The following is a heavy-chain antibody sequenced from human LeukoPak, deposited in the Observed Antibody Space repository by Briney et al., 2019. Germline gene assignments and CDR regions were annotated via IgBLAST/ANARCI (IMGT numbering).Heavy chain of an antibody. D-gene: IGHD2-2*01. V-gene: IGHV3-33*06. CDR3: AKGPAASDLYYYYYGMDV. J-gene: IGHJ6*02. Sequence: GRSLRLSCAASGFTFSSYGMHWVRQAPGKGLEWVAVIWYDGSNKYYADSVKGRFTISRDNSKNTLYLQMNSLRAEDTAVYYCAKGPAASDLYYYYYGMDVWGQGTTVTVSS. CDR2: IWYDGSNK. CDR1: GFTFSSYG.